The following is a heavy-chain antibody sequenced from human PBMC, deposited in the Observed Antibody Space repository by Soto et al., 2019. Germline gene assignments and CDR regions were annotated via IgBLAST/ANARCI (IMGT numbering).Heavy chain of an antibody. CDR3: ARAAAYDLRGYYYYFEY. CDR2: IAKDGSDI. D-gene: IGHD3-22*01. J-gene: IGHJ4*01. V-gene: IGHV3-30*03. CDR1: GFTFNLYG. Sequence: GGSLRLSCAASGFTFNLYGMHWVRQAPGKGLEWVAAIAKDGSDIHYIDSVRGRFTISRDNSENTLYLQMDSLRGDDSAVYYCARAAAYDLRGYYYYFEYWGHGTQVTVSS.